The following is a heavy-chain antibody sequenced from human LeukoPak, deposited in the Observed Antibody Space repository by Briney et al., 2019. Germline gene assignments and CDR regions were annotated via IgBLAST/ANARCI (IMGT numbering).Heavy chain of an antibody. V-gene: IGHV4-34*01. CDR1: GGSFSGYY. D-gene: IGHD3-3*01. Sequence: PSETLSLTCAVYGGSFSGYYWSWIRQPPGKGLEWIGEINHSGSTNYNPSLKSRVTISVDTSKNQFSLKLSSVTAADTAVYYCARRGLNYDFWSGPKGWFDPWGQGTLVTVSS. J-gene: IGHJ5*02. CDR2: INHSGST. CDR3: ARRGLNYDFWSGPKGWFDP.